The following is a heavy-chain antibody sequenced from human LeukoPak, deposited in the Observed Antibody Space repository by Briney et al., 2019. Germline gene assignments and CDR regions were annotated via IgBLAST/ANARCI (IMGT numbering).Heavy chain of an antibody. Sequence: GGSLRLSCAASGFTYTKHAMHWVRQAPGKGLEWVAVISYDGSNKYYADSVKGRFTISRDNSKNTLYLQMNSLRAEDTAVYYCAREDIAVAGNLDYWGQGTLVTVSS. CDR1: GFTYTKHA. D-gene: IGHD6-19*01. J-gene: IGHJ4*02. V-gene: IGHV3-30*04. CDR3: AREDIAVAGNLDY. CDR2: ISYDGSNK.